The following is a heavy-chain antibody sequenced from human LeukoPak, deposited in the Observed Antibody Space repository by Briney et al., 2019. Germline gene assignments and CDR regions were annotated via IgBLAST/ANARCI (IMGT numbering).Heavy chain of an antibody. CDR1: GGTFSSYA. CDR3: ASNPGYSSYDAFDI. D-gene: IGHD6-13*01. Sequence: SVKVSCKASGGTFSSYAISWVRQAPGQRLEWMGGIIPIFGTANYAQKFQGRVTITADESTSTAYMELSSLRSEDTAVYYCASNPGYSSYDAFDIWGQGTMVTVSS. CDR2: IIPIFGTA. J-gene: IGHJ3*02. V-gene: IGHV1-69*13.